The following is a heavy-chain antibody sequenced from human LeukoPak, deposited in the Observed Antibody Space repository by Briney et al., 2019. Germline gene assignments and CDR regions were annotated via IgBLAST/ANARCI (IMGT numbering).Heavy chain of an antibody. V-gene: IGHV1-69*04. CDR1: GGTFSSYA. Sequence: GASVKVSCKASGGTFSSYAISWVRQAPGQGLEWMGRIIPILGIANYAQKFQGRVTITADKSTSTAYMELSSLRSEDTAVYYCANLGGATTEYWFDPWGQGTLVTVSS. CDR3: ANLGGATTEYWFDP. J-gene: IGHJ5*02. D-gene: IGHD5-24*01. CDR2: IIPILGIA.